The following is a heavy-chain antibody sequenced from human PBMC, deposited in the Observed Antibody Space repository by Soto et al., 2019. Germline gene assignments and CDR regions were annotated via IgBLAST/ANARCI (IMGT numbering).Heavy chain of an antibody. J-gene: IGHJ3*02. CDR3: ARDFYRFSEWYPPRDFDI. CDR1: GYTFTSYG. V-gene: IGHV1-18*04. D-gene: IGHD3-3*01. CDR2: ISAYNGNT. Sequence: ASVKVSCKASGYTFTSYGISWVRQAPGQGLEWMGWISAYNGNTNYAQKLQGRVTMTTDTSTSTAYMELRSLRSDDTAVYYCARDFYRFSEWYPPRDFDIWGQGTMVTVSS.